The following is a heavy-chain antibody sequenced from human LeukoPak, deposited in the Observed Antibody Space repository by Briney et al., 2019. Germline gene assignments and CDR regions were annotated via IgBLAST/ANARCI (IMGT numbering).Heavy chain of an antibody. Sequence: ASVKVSCKASGYTFTSYGISWVRQAPGQGLEWMGWISAYNGNTNYAQKLQGRVTMTTDTSTSTAYMELRSLRSDDTAVYYCARVLTQFRVVVTAIVYYYYGMDVWGQGTTVTVSS. J-gene: IGHJ6*02. D-gene: IGHD2-21*02. V-gene: IGHV1-18*01. CDR1: GYTFTSYG. CDR3: ARVLTQFRVVVTAIVYYYYGMDV. CDR2: ISAYNGNT.